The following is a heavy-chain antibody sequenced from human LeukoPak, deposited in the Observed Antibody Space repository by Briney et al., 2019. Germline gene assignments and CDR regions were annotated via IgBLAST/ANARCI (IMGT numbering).Heavy chain of an antibody. CDR2: ISYDGSNK. CDR1: GFTFSSYG. V-gene: IGHV3-30*18. CDR3: AKNSEAGSGSYKY. Sequence: PGGSLRLSCAASGFTFSSYGMHWVRQAPGKGLEWVAVISYDGSNKYYADSVKGRFTISRDNSKNTLYLQMNSLRAEDTAVYYCAKNSEAGSGSYKYWGQGTLVTVSS. D-gene: IGHD3-10*01. J-gene: IGHJ4*02.